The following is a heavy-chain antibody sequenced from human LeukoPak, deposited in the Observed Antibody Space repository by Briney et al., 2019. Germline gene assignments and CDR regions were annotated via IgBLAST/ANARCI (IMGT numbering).Heavy chain of an antibody. CDR1: GYTFTSYD. D-gene: IGHD2-2*02. J-gene: IGHJ3*02. Sequence: ASVKVSCKXSGYTFTSYDINWVRQTTGQGLEWMGWMNPNSGNTGYAQKFHGRVTITRNTSISTAYMELSSLRSEDTAVYYCARGCSSTSCYNDAFDIWGQGTMVTVSS. CDR3: ARGCSSTSCYNDAFDI. CDR2: MNPNSGNT. V-gene: IGHV1-8*03.